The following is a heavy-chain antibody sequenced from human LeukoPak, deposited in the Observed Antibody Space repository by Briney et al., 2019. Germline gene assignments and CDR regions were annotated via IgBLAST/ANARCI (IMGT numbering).Heavy chain of an antibody. CDR1: GGSISSSSYY. D-gene: IGHD6-19*01. V-gene: IGHV4-39*01. CDR2: IYYSGST. J-gene: IGHJ4*02. Sequence: SKTLSLTCTVSGGSISSSSYYWGWIRQPPGKGLEWIGSIYYSGSTYYNPSLKSRVTISVDTSKNQFSLKLSSVTAADTAVYYCARLAVAGNIRDYWGQGTLVTVSS. CDR3: ARLAVAGNIRDY.